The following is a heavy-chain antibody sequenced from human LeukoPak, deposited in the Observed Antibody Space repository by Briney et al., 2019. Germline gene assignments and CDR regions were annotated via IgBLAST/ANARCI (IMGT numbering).Heavy chain of an antibody. J-gene: IGHJ4*02. D-gene: IGHD4/OR15-4a*01. CDR1: GFTFSSYA. CDR2: SGSGGDT. V-gene: IGHV3-23*01. Sequence: GGSLRLSCAASGFTFSSYAMNWVRQAPGKGLEWVSISGSGGDTYYAASVKDRFTISRDNSKNTLYLQLNSLRAEDTAVYYCAKARGATYGTYYFDYWGQGSLVTVSS. CDR3: AKARGATYGTYYFDY.